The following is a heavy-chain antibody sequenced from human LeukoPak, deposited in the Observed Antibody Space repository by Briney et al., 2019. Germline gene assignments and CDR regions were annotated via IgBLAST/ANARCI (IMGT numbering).Heavy chain of an antibody. CDR2: IYPGDSDT. CDR1: GYSFTTYW. J-gene: IGHJ4*02. CDR3: ARLLGSGYDWGGVDY. V-gene: IGHV5-51*01. Sequence: GESLKISCKGSGYSFTTYWIGWVRQMPGKGLEWMGIIYPGDSDTRYSPSFQGQVTISADKSISTAYLQWSSLKASDTAMYYCARLLGSGYDWGGVDYWGQGTLVTVSS. D-gene: IGHD5-12*01.